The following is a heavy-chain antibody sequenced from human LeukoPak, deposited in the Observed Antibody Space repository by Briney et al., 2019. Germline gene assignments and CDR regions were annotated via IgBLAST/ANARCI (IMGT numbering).Heavy chain of an antibody. CDR3: ARDHTNIAATGTFDP. CDR1: GGTFSSYA. V-gene: IGHV1-69*05. D-gene: IGHD6-13*01. CDR2: IIPIFGTA. Sequence: ASVKVSCKVSGGTFSSYAISWVLQAPGQGLEWMGGIIPIFGTANYAQKFQGRVTITTDESTSTAYMELSSLRSEDTAVYYCARDHTNIAATGTFDPWGQGTLVTVSS. J-gene: IGHJ5*02.